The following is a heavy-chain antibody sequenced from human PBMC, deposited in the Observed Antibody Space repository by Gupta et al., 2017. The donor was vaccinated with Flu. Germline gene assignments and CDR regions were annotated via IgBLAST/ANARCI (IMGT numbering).Heavy chain of an antibody. J-gene: IGHJ4*02. CDR2: FDGGNK. D-gene: IGHD7-27*01. Sequence: QVQLIESGGGVVQPGRSLRLSCEVSGFTFSINGVHWVRQAPGKGLEWVAFDGGNKYYAKSGKGRFSISRDTSKNILELQMNSLRPEDSAVYYCAKDKWGTSGYSEGGFDYWGRGTLVSVSS. V-gene: IGHV3-30*18. CDR1: GFTFSING. CDR3: AKDKWGTSGYSEGGFDY.